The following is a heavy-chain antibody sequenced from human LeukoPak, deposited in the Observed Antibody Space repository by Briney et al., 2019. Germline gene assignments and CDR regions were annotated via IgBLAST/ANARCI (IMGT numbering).Heavy chain of an antibody. V-gene: IGHV4-59*01. CDR2: IHSSGST. Sequence: SETLSLTCTVSGGSISNFYWSWVRQPPGKGLEWLGYIHSSGSTYYNPSLKSRVAISADTSKNQFSLKLNSVTAADTAVYYCARGGWSLGYWGPGTLVTVSS. CDR3: ARGGWSLGY. J-gene: IGHJ4*02. CDR1: GGSISNFY. D-gene: IGHD6-19*01.